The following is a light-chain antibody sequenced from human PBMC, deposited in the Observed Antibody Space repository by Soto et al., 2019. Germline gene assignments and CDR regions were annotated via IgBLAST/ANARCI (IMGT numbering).Light chain of an antibody. CDR1: QGLVYSDIYSDGDTY. Sequence: DVVMTQSPLSLPVTLGQPASISCRSSQGLVYSDIYSDGDTYLNWFQQRPGQSPRRLIYNVSNWDSGVPDRFSGSGSGTDFTLKISRVEAEDVGVYYCMQGRHFTFGPGTKVHIK. CDR2: NVS. CDR3: MQGRHFT. J-gene: IGKJ3*01. V-gene: IGKV2D-30*01.